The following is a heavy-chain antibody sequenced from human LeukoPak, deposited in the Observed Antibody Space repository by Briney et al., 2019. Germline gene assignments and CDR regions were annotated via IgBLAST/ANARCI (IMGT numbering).Heavy chain of an antibody. Sequence: KTSETLSLTCTVSGGSISSGGYYWSWIRQHPGKGLEWIGEIYHSGSTNYNPSLKSRVTISVDKSKNQFSLKLSSVTAADTAVYYCARLAVAGVSGYWGQGTLVTVSS. J-gene: IGHJ4*02. D-gene: IGHD6-19*01. CDR2: IYHSGST. CDR1: GGSISSGGYY. CDR3: ARLAVAGVSGY. V-gene: IGHV4-39*07.